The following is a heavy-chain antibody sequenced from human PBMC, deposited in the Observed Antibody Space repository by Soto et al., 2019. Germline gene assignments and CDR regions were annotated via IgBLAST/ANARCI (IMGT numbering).Heavy chain of an antibody. D-gene: IGHD3-3*01. CDR3: ARSTEWNAFDL. Sequence: EEQLVETGGGLIQPGGSLRLSCAVSGFTVIRDYMNWVRQAPGKGLEWVSVIYSGGTTYHADSVKGRFTISRDNSGNTLFLQMNSLRVEDTAMYYCARSTEWNAFDLWGQGTMVTVSS. V-gene: IGHV3-53*02. CDR2: IYSGGTT. J-gene: IGHJ3*01. CDR1: GFTVIRDY.